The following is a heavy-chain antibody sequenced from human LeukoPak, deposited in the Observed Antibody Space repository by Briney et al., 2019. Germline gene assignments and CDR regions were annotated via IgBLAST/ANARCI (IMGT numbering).Heavy chain of an antibody. CDR3: ARDAGYSGYDYVAVDAFDI. D-gene: IGHD5-12*01. V-gene: IGHV4-59*01. CDR1: GGSISSYY. Sequence: SGPTLVKPWETLSLTCTVSGGSISSYYWSWIRQPPGKGLEWIGYIYYSGSTNYNPSLKSRVTISVDTSKNQFSLKLSSVTAADTAVYYCARDAGYSGYDYVAVDAFDIWGQGTMVTVSS. J-gene: IGHJ3*02. CDR2: IYYSGST.